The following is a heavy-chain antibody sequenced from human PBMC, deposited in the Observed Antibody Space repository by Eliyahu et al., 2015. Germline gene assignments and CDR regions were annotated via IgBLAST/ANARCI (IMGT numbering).Heavy chain of an antibody. J-gene: IGHJ4*02. CDR1: GLXVSSXY. CDR2: XYNGGAP. V-gene: IGHV3-53*01. D-gene: IGHD3-16*01. CDR3: ARDLGAYKRAFDY. Sequence: EVQLVESGGGLIQPGGSLRLSCAASGLXVSSXYMXWVRQAPGEGLEWLSVXYNGGAPYYADSVKGRFTISRDSSKNTLYLQMNSLRADDTAVYYCARDLGAYKRAFDYWGQGTLVTVSS.